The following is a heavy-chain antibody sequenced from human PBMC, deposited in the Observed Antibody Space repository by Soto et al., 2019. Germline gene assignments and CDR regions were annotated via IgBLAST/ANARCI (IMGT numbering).Heavy chain of an antibody. CDR2: IWYDGSNK. J-gene: IGHJ6*02. V-gene: IGHV3-33*01. D-gene: IGHD2-2*01. Sequence: GGSLRLSCAASGFTFSSYGMHWVRQAPGKGLEWVAVIWYDGSNKYYADSVKGRFTISRDNSKNTLYLQMNSLRAEDTAVYYCARERYQLPQYYYYYYGMDVWGQGTTVTVSS. CDR1: GFTFSSYG. CDR3: ARERYQLPQYYYYYYGMDV.